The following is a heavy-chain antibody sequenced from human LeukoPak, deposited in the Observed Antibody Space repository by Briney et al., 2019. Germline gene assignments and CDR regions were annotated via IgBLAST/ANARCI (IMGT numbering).Heavy chain of an antibody. CDR1: GFTFSSYS. CDR2: ISSSSSYI. Sequence: PGGSLRLSCAASGFTFSSYSMNWVRQAPGKGLEWVSSISSSSSYIYYADSVKGRFTISRDNAKNSLYLQMNSLRAEDTAVYYCARGGSTSSHFDYWGQGTLVTVSS. CDR3: ARGGSTSSHFDY. V-gene: IGHV3-21*01. D-gene: IGHD2-2*01. J-gene: IGHJ4*02.